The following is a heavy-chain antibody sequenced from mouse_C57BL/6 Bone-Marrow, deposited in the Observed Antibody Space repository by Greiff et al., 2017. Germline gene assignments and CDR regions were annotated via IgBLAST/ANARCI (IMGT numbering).Heavy chain of an antibody. D-gene: IGHD2-12*01. CDR3: ARERELRREYYFDY. J-gene: IGHJ2*01. V-gene: IGHV1-80*01. Sequence: QVQLQQSGAELVKPGASVKISCKASGYAFSSYWMNWVKQRPGKGLEWIGQIYPGDGDTNYNGKFKGKATLTADKSSGTAYMQLSSLTSEDSAVYFCARERELRREYYFDYWGQGTTLTVSS. CDR1: GYAFSSYW. CDR2: IYPGDGDT.